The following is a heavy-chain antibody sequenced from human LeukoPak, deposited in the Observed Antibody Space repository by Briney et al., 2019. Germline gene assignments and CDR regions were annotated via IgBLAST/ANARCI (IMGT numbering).Heavy chain of an antibody. CDR3: AKSTGGYTGYFDL. Sequence: PGRSLRLSCAASGFTFSSYGMHWVRQAPGKGLEWVAVIWYDGSNKYYADSVKGRFTISRDNSKNTLYLQMNSLRAEDTAIYYCAKSTGGYTGYFDLWGRGTLVTVSS. CDR1: GFTFSSYG. V-gene: IGHV3-33*06. J-gene: IGHJ2*01. CDR2: IWYDGSNK. D-gene: IGHD5-18*01.